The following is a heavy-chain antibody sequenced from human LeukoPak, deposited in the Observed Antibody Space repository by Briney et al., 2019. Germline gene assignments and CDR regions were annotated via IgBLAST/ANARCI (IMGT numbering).Heavy chain of an antibody. D-gene: IGHD3-22*01. CDR2: ISAYNGNT. Sequence: ASVKVSCKASGYTFTSYGISWVRQAPGQGLEWKGWISAYNGNTNYAQKLQGRVTMTTDTSTSTAYMELRSLRSDDTAVYYCARGEAYDSSGYYLGWGQGTLVTVSS. CDR3: ARGEAYDSSGYYLG. J-gene: IGHJ4*02. CDR1: GYTFTSYG. V-gene: IGHV1-18*01.